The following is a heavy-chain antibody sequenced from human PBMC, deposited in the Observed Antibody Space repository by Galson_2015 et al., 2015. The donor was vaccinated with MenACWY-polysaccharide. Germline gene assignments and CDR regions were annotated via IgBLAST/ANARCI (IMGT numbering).Heavy chain of an antibody. D-gene: IGHD2-21*02. Sequence: SLRLSCAASGFTFSNYAMHWVRQAPGKGLEWVALILYDASNKYYADSVKGRFTISRDNSKNTLYLQMNSLRPEDTAVYYCATDPAAYCGGDCYLDYWGQGTLVTVSS. CDR3: ATDPAAYCGGDCYLDY. CDR1: GFTFSNYA. V-gene: IGHV3-30-3*01. J-gene: IGHJ4*02. CDR2: ILYDASNK.